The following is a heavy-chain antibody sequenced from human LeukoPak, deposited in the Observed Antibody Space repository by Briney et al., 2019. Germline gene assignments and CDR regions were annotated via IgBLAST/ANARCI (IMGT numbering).Heavy chain of an antibody. Sequence: GGSLRFSCAASGFSFGSYRMHWVRQAPGQGLGWVSRIDSDGSITTYAGAAKGRLTHSRDKAKNTVYLQMSRFRSEDTAFYYCARGSIRRGGLSVRHWDYGLDVWGQGTTVIVSS. V-gene: IGHV3-74*01. CDR1: GFSFGSYR. CDR2: IDSDGSIT. J-gene: IGHJ6*02. D-gene: IGHD3-10*02. CDR3: ARGSIRRGGLSVRHWDYGLDV.